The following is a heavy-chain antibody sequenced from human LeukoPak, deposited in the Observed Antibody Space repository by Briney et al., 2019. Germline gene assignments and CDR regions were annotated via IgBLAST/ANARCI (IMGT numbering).Heavy chain of an antibody. Sequence: ASVKVSCKASGGTFSSYTISWVRQMPGKGLEWMGRIDPSDSYTNYSPSFQGHVTISTDKSITTAYLQWSSLKASDTAMYYCAGYSFGLGLFYWGQGTLVTVSS. V-gene: IGHV5-10-1*01. CDR3: AGYSFGLGLFY. D-gene: IGHD5-18*01. CDR1: GGTFSSYT. J-gene: IGHJ4*02. CDR2: IDPSDSYT.